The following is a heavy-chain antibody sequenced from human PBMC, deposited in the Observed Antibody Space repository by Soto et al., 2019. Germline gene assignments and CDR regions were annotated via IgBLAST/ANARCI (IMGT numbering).Heavy chain of an antibody. CDR1: GFTFSSYS. V-gene: IGHV3-21*01. CDR2: ISSSSSYI. J-gene: IGHJ5*02. Sequence: PGGSLRLSCAASGFTFSSYSMNWVRQAPGKGLEWVSSISSSSSYIYYADSVKGRFTISRDNAKNSLYLQMNSLRAEDTAVYYCARGGRSSNWFDPWGQGTLVTVSS. D-gene: IGHD6-6*01. CDR3: ARGGRSSNWFDP.